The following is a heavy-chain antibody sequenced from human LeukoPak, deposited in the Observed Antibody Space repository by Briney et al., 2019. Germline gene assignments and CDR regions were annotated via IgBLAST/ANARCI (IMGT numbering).Heavy chain of an antibody. CDR2: MYYSGST. Sequence: PSETLSLTCTVSGGSISSSSYYWGWIRQPPGKGLEWIGSMYYSGSTYYNPSLKSRVTISVDRSKTQFSLKLSSVTAADTAVYYCARLIKDTTLAYWGRGTLVTVSS. CDR1: GGSISSSSYY. D-gene: IGHD5-18*01. V-gene: IGHV4-39*01. CDR3: ARLIKDTTLAY. J-gene: IGHJ4*02.